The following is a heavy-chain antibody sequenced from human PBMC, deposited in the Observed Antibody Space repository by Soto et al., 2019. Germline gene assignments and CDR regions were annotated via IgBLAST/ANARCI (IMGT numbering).Heavy chain of an antibody. D-gene: IGHD6-19*01. J-gene: IGHJ4*02. CDR1: GYSFTSYW. CDR3: ARQHPLDSSAWYN. CDR2: IDPSDSYT. Sequence: GESLKISCKGSGYSFTSYWISWVRQMPGKGLEWMGRIDPSDSYTNYSPSFQGHVTMSVDKSISTAYLHWSSLKASDTAMYYCARQHPLDSSAWYNWGQGTLVTVSS. V-gene: IGHV5-10-1*01.